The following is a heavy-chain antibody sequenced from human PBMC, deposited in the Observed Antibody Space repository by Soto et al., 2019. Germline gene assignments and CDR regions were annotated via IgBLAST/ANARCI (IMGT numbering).Heavy chain of an antibody. J-gene: IGHJ6*02. CDR1: GGSFSGYY. CDR3: ARYYDFWSSYGMDV. Sequence: PSETLSLTCAVYGGSFSGYYWSWIRQPPGKGLEWIGEINHSGSTNYNPSLKSRVTISVDTSKNQFSLKLSSVTAADTAVYYCARYYDFWSSYGMDVWGQGTTVTVSS. V-gene: IGHV4-34*01. D-gene: IGHD3-3*01. CDR2: INHSGST.